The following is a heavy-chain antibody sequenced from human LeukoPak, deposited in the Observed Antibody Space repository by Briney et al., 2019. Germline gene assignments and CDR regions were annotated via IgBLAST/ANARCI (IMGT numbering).Heavy chain of an antibody. CDR3: ARQIAAAGTNWFDP. J-gene: IGHJ5*02. CDR1: GFTFDDHG. Sequence: PGGSLRLSCAASGFTFDDHGMSWVRQAPGKGLEWVSHINWNGASIGYADSVKGRFTISRDNAKTTLYLQMNSLRAEDTALYYCARQIAAAGTNWFDPWGQGTLVTVSS. CDR2: INWNGASI. D-gene: IGHD6-13*01. V-gene: IGHV3-20*04.